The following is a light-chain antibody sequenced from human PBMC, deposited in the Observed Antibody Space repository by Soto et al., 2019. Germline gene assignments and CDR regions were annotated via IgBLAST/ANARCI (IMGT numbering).Light chain of an antibody. J-gene: IGKJ5*01. CDR1: QGISTY. V-gene: IGKV1-9*01. CDR2: SAS. Sequence: DIPLTQSPSFLSASVGDRVTITCRASQGISTYLAWYQQKPGKAPKLLIYSASTLQSGVPSRFSGSGSGTEFTLTISSLQPEDFATYYCQQVNTYPRSITFGQGTRLEIK. CDR3: QQVNTYPRSIT.